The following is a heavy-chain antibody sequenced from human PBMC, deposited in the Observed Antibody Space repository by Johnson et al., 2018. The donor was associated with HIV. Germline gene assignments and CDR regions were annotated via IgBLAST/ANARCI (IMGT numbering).Heavy chain of an antibody. CDR1: GFTFSSYA. Sequence: VQLVESGGGVVQPGRSLRLSCAASGFTFSSYAMHWVRQAPGKGLEWVAVISYDGSNKYYADSVKGRFTISRDNSKNTLYLQMNSLRAEDTAVYYCARSWAYYYALTDAFDIWGQGTMVTVSS. J-gene: IGHJ3*02. D-gene: IGHD3-10*01. CDR2: ISYDGSNK. V-gene: IGHV3-30*04. CDR3: ARSWAYYYALTDAFDI.